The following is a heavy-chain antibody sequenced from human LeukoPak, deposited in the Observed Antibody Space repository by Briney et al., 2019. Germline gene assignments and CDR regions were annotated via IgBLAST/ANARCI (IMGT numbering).Heavy chain of an antibody. Sequence: GGSLRLSCAASGFTVSSNYMSWVRQAPGKGLEWVSVIYSGGSTYYADSVKGRFTISRDNSKNTLYLQMNSLRAEDTAVYYCAREPYSPYCTSTSCYPHYFDYWGQGALVTVSS. CDR3: AREPYSPYCTSTSCYPHYFDY. J-gene: IGHJ4*02. CDR1: GFTVSSNY. D-gene: IGHD2-2*01. CDR2: IYSGGST. V-gene: IGHV3-53*01.